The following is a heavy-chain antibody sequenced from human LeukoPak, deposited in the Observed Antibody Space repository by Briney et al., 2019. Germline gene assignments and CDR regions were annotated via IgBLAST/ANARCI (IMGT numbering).Heavy chain of an antibody. V-gene: IGHV4-59*08. CDR2: IYYSGST. CDR3: AIGYCSGGSCYPFDY. CDR1: GGSISSYY. J-gene: IGHJ4*02. Sequence: SETLSLTCTVSGGSISSYYWSWIRQPPGKGLEWIGYIYYSGSTNYNPSLKSRVTISVDTSKNQFSLKLNSVTAADTAVYYCAIGYCSGGSCYPFDYWGQGTLVTVSS. D-gene: IGHD2-15*01.